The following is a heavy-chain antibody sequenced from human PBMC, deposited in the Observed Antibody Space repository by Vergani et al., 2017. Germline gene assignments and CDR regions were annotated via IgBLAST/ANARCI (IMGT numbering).Heavy chain of an antibody. D-gene: IGHD3-9*01. CDR1: GFTFSSYA. V-gene: IGHV3-23*01. CDR3: AKDGLRYVDWLDPPSWFDP. CDR2: ISGSGGST. J-gene: IGHJ5*02. Sequence: EVQLLESGGGLVQPGGSLRLSCAASGFTFSSYAMSWVRQAPGKGLEWVSAISGSGGSTYYADSVKGRFTISRDNSKNTLYLQMNSLRAEDTAVYYCAKDGLRYVDWLDPPSWFDPWGEGTLVTVSS.